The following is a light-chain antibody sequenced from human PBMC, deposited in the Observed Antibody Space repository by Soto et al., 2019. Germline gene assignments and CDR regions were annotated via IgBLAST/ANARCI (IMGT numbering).Light chain of an antibody. Sequence: EIVLTQSPATLSLSPVERATLSCMASQSVSSHLAWYQQKPGLAPRLLIYETSNRATGIPARFSGSGSGTDFTLTISSLEPEDFAVYYCQHRAIWPVSFGQGTRLEIK. CDR3: QHRAIWPVS. CDR2: ETS. V-gene: IGKV3-11*01. CDR1: QSVSSH. J-gene: IGKJ5*01.